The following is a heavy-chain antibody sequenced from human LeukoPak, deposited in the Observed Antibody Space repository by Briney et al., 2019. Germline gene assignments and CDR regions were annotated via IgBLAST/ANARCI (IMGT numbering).Heavy chain of an antibody. D-gene: IGHD6-19*01. CDR3: AVPGGWSLFGY. CDR1: GFTFSSYE. CDR2: ISNIDTTI. V-gene: IGHV3-48*03. Sequence: PGGSLRLSCEASGFTFSSYEMNWVRQAPGKGLEWVSYISNIDTTIYYADSVKGRFTISRDNSKNTLYLQMNSLRAEDTAVYYCAVPGGWSLFGYWGQGTLVTVSS. J-gene: IGHJ4*02.